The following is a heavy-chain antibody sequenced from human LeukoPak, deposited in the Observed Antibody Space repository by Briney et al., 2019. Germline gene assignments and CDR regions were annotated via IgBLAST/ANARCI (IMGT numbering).Heavy chain of an antibody. CDR2: IYYSGST. Sequence: SETLSLTCTVSGGSISSGGYYLSWIRQHPGKGLEWIGYIYYSGSTYYNSSLKSRVTISIDTSKNQFSLKLSSVTAADTAVYYCARVNYDFWSGYYHFDYWGQGTLVTVSS. CDR3: ARVNYDFWSGYYHFDY. D-gene: IGHD3-3*01. J-gene: IGHJ4*02. V-gene: IGHV4-31*03. CDR1: GGSISSGGYY.